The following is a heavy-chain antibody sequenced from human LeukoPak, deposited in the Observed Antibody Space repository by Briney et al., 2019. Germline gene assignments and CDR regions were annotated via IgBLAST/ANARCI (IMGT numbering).Heavy chain of an antibody. CDR2: IYPGDSET. D-gene: IGHD3-10*01. V-gene: IGHV5-51*01. J-gene: IGHJ4*02. CDR1: GYRFTSYW. Sequence: GESLQISCKGSGYRFTSYWIGWVRPMPGKGLEWMGIIYPGDSETRYSPSFQGQVTISVDKSISTAYLQWSSLKASDTAMYYCARQRSYYVDYWGQGTLVTVSS. CDR3: ARQRSYYVDY.